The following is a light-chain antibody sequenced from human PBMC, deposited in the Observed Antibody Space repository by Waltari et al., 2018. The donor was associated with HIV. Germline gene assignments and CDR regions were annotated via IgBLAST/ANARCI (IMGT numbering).Light chain of an antibody. CDR1: SSNLGTYNL. CDR3: CSYAGSSTLV. J-gene: IGLJ3*02. Sequence: QSALPQPASVSGSPGQSITISCTGTSSNLGTYNLVSWHQQHPGKAPKTLIYEVSQRPSGVSNRFSGSKSGNTASLTISGLQAEDEADYYCCSYAGSSTLVFGGGTKVTVL. V-gene: IGLV2-23*02. CDR2: EVS.